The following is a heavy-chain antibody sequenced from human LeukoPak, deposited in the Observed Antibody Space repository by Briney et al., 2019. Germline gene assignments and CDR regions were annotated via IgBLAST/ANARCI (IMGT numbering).Heavy chain of an antibody. D-gene: IGHD2-2*01. J-gene: IGHJ4*02. Sequence: ASVKVSCKASGYTFSNFGISWVRQAPGQGLEWMGWISGINDNANYGQNFQGRLTVTTDSSTNTAYMELRNLRSDDTAVYYCARDGTSTDDYWGQGTLVTVSS. V-gene: IGHV1-18*01. CDR3: ARDGTSTDDY. CDR1: GYTFSNFG. CDR2: ISGINDNA.